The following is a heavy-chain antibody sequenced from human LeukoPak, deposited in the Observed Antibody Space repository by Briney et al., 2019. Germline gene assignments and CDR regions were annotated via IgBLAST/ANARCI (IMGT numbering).Heavy chain of an antibody. Sequence: PSETLSLTCIVSGGSISGYYWSWIRQPPGKGLEWIGYIYYSGSTNYNPSLKSRVTISVDTSKNQFSLKLSSVTAADTAVYYCARSVTIVGISGRDNWFDPWGQGTLVTVSS. J-gene: IGHJ5*02. CDR2: IYYSGST. CDR1: GGSISGYY. CDR3: ARSVTIVGISGRDNWFDP. D-gene: IGHD1-26*01. V-gene: IGHV4-59*08.